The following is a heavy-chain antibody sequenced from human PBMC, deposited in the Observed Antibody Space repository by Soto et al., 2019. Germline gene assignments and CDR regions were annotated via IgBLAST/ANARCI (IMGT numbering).Heavy chain of an antibody. CDR1: CGSISSINW. J-gene: IGHJ5*02. CDR3: ARGPSMNP. V-gene: IGHV4-4*02. Sequence: SETRSLTCAVSCGSISSINWWSWVRQPPGKGLDWIGEIYHILSTXXNRSLRSXXPISVDNSKNXFSLKXMSVTAADTAVYYCARGPSMNPWGQGTLVTXS. CDR2: IYHILST.